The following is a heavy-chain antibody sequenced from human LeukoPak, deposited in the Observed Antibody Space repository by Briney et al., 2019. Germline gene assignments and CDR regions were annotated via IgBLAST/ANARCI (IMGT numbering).Heavy chain of an antibody. Sequence: GASVKVSCKASGYTFPSYGISWVRQAPGQGLEWMGWISAYKGNTNYAQKLQGRVTMTTDTSTSTAYMELRSLRSDDTAVYYCARDRGYYYDSSGYYTNRAFDIWGQGTMVTVSS. D-gene: IGHD3-22*01. CDR1: GYTFPSYG. J-gene: IGHJ3*02. CDR2: ISAYKGNT. CDR3: ARDRGYYYDSSGYYTNRAFDI. V-gene: IGHV1-18*01.